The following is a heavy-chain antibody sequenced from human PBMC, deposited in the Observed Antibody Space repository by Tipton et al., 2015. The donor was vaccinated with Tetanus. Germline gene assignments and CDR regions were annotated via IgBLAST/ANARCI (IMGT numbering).Heavy chain of an antibody. CDR1: GYTFTGNY. D-gene: IGHD3-3*01. V-gene: IGHV1-2*02. J-gene: IGHJ6*02. CDR3: ARAGPQATFGVKYGMDV. CDR2: INPDSGGT. Sequence: QLVQSGAEVRKPGASVKVSCKAAGYTFTGNYLQWVRQAPGQGLEWMGWINPDSGGTNSAQKFQGRVTMTRDTSISTAYMELSRLRSDDTAVYYCARAGPQATFGVKYGMDVWDQGTTVTVSS.